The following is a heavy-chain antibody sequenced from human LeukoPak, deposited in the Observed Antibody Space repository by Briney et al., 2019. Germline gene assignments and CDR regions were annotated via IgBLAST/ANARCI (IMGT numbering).Heavy chain of an antibody. Sequence: PGGSLRLSCAASGFTFSSYAMSWVRQAPGKGLEWVSAISGSGGSTYYADSVKGPFTISRDNSKNTLYLQMNSLRAEDTAVYYCAKDHIKAGNYEFDYWGQGTLVTVSS. V-gene: IGHV3-23*01. J-gene: IGHJ4*02. D-gene: IGHD1-7*01. CDR3: AKDHIKAGNYEFDY. CDR2: ISGSGGST. CDR1: GFTFSSYA.